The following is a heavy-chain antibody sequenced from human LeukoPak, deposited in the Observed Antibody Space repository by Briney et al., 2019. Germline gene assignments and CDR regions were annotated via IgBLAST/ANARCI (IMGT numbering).Heavy chain of an antibody. V-gene: IGHV3-21*01. CDR1: GFTFSNYN. CDR3: APTDSSGYYVDY. J-gene: IGHJ4*02. CDR2: ITTTSTYI. Sequence: GGSLRLSCAASGFTFSNYNMNWVRQAPGKGLEWVSSITTTSTYIYYADSVKGRFTISRDNAKNSLYLQMNSLRAEDTAVYYCAPTDSSGYYVDYWGQGTLVTVSS. D-gene: IGHD3-22*01.